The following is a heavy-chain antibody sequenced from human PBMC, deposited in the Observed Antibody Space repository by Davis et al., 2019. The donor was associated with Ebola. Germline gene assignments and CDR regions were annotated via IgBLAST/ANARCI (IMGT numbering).Heavy chain of an antibody. J-gene: IGHJ5*02. D-gene: IGHD3-3*01. CDR3: ARTTLYDFWSGGGHWFDP. CDR2: IYYSGST. Sequence: MPSETLSLTCAVYGGSFSGYYWSWIRQPPGKGLEWIGSIYYSGSTYYNPSLKSRVTISVDTSKNQFSLKLSSVTAADTAVYYCARTTLYDFWSGGGHWFDPWGQGTLVTVSS. CDR1: GGSFSGYY. V-gene: IGHV4-34*01.